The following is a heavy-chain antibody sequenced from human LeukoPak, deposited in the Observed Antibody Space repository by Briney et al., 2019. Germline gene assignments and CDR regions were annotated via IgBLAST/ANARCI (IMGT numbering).Heavy chain of an antibody. CDR2: IYYSGST. D-gene: IGHD6-13*01. J-gene: IGHJ4*02. Sequence: SETLSLTCTVSGGSISSYYWSWLRQPPRKGLEWIGYIYYSGSTNYNPSLRSRVTISVDTSKNQFSLKLSSVTAADTAVYYCARAGQQLVLDWGQGTLVTVSS. CDR1: GGSISSYY. V-gene: IGHV4-59*01. CDR3: ARAGQQLVLD.